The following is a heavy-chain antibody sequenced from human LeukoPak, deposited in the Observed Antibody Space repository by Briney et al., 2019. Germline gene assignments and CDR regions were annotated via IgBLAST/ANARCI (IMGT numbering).Heavy chain of an antibody. CDR3: ARDRRGYYDSSGYFDR. J-gene: IGHJ4*02. CDR1: GDSVGSDNYY. Sequence: SETLSLTCTVSGDSVGSDNYYWSWIRQLPGKGLEWIGYIYHNGGTKYNPSLRSRVTMSVDTSKNHVSLKLGSVTAADTAVYYCARDRRGYYDSSGYFDRWRQGTLVTVSS. CDR2: IYHNGGT. D-gene: IGHD3-22*01. V-gene: IGHV4-61*03.